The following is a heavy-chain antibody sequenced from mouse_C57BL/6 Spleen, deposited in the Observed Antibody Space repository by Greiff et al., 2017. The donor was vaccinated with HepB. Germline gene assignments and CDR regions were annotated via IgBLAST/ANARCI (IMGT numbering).Heavy chain of an antibody. CDR2: IYPGDGDT. J-gene: IGHJ2*01. D-gene: IGHD2-4*01. CDR3: ARDYYDYDKQYFDY. V-gene: IGHV1-80*01. Sequence: VQLQQSGAELVKPGASVKISCKASGYAFSSYWMNWVKQRPGKGLEWIGQIYPGDGDTNYNGKFKGKATLTADKSSSTAYMQLSSLTSEDSAVYCCARDYYDYDKQYFDYWGRGTTLTVSS. CDR1: GYAFSSYW.